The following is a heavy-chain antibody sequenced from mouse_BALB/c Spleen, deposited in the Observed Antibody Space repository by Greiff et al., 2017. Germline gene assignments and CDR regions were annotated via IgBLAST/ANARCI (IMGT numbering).Heavy chain of an antibody. D-gene: IGHD2-1*01. CDR3: ARQSLLYYGNRWFAY. J-gene: IGHJ3*01. CDR1: GYTFTEYT. Sequence: EVQLHQSGPELVKPGASVKISCKTSGYTFTEYTMHWVKQSHGKSLEWIGGINPNNGGTSYNQKFKGKATLTVDKSSSTAYMELRSLTSEDSAVYYCARQSLLYYGNRWFAYWGQGTLVTVSA. CDR2: INPNNGGT. V-gene: IGHV1-18*01.